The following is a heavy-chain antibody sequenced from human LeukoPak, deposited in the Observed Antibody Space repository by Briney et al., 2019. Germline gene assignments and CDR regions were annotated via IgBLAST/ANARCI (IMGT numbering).Heavy chain of an antibody. CDR1: GSTFSNDV. Sequence: GGSLRLSCAASGSTFSNDVMAWVRHAPGPGQEWVSVISGSGFTTYYADSVKGRFVTSRDNAKNTLYLQMNTLRAGDAAVYYCGKCGTNGGHFDYWGQGTLVTVSS. J-gene: IGHJ4*02. V-gene: IGHV3-23*01. CDR2: ISGSGFTT. D-gene: IGHD2-21*01. CDR3: GKCGTNGGHFDY.